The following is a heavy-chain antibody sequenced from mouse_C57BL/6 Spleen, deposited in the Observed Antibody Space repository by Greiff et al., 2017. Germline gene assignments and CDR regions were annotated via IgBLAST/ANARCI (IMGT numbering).Heavy chain of an antibody. V-gene: IGHV7-4*01. CDR3: VKAVWRGNYDLAY. Sequence: EVKLMESGGGLVQPGASLRLSCAASGFTFTDYYMSWVRQPPGQAPEWLALIRNKANGYTTEYTASVKGRFTISTDTSQNILYLQMSTLTAEDSATYYCVKAVWRGNYDLAYWGQGTLVTVSA. CDR1: GFTFTDYY. J-gene: IGHJ3*01. D-gene: IGHD2-1*01. CDR2: IRNKANGYTT.